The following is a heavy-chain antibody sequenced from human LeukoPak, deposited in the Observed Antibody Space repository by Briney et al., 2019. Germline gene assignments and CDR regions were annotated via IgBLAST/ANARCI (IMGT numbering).Heavy chain of an antibody. J-gene: IGHJ4*02. CDR1: GFTFSIYS. Sequence: GGSLRLSCAASGFTFSIYSMVLVRQAPGKGLEWVSSIISSSASIYYADSVKGRFTISRDNAKNSLFLQLNSLIAEDTAVYFCARVGRRTSDWGTMIDYWGQGTLVTVSS. CDR3: ARVGRRTSDWGTMIDY. D-gene: IGHD6-19*01. CDR2: IISSSASI. V-gene: IGHV3-21*01.